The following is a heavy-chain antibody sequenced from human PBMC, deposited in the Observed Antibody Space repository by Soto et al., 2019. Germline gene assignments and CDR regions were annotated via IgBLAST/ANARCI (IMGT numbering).Heavy chain of an antibody. CDR2: IGGSSSYT. CDR1: GFPFSDYY. CDR3: ARRRPTGYYNY. Sequence: QVQLVESGGDLVKPGGSLRLSCAASGFPFSDYYMSWIRQAPEKGLEWVSSIGGSSSYTNNADSVKGRFTISRDNAKNSLYLQMNSLRAEDTAVYYCARRRPTGYYNYWGQGTLVTVSA. J-gene: IGHJ4*02. D-gene: IGHD3-9*01. V-gene: IGHV3-11*05.